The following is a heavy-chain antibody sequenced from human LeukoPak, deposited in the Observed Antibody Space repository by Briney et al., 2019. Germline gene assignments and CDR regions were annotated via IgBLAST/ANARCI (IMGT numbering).Heavy chain of an antibody. CDR3: ARAPDYGDYEFDY. CDR2: VNPSGGST. Sequence: GASVKVSCKASGYTFTTYYLHWVRQAPGQGLEWMGIVNPSGGSTPYAQNFQGRVTMTRDTSTNTVYMELSSLRSEDTAVYYCARAPDYGDYEFDYWGQGTLVTVSS. D-gene: IGHD4-17*01. V-gene: IGHV1-46*01. J-gene: IGHJ4*02. CDR1: GYTFTTYY.